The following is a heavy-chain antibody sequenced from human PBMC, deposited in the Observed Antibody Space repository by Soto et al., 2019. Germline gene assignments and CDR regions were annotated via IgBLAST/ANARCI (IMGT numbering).Heavy chain of an antibody. D-gene: IGHD2-15*01. J-gene: IGHJ6*02. CDR2: ISAYNGDT. Sequence: ASVKVSCKASGYTFTSYGISWVRQAPGQGLEWMGWISAYNGDTNYAQKLQGRVTMTTDTSTSTAYMELRSMRSDDTAVYYCARDDSCSGGSCYGPSYYYYGMDVWGQGTAVTV. V-gene: IGHV1-18*01. CDR1: GYTFTSYG. CDR3: ARDDSCSGGSCYGPSYYYYGMDV.